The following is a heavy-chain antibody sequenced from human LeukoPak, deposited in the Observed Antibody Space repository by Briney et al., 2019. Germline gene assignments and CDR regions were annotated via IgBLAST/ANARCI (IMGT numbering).Heavy chain of an antibody. Sequence: SETLSLTCTVSGGSISRYYWSWIRQHPGKGLEWIGYISYSGSTTYNSSLKSRVTISLDTSQNQFSLKLTSVTPADTAVYYCASSTVLLWFGELFREGFDYWGQGTLVTVSS. D-gene: IGHD3-10*01. V-gene: IGHV4-59*01. CDR2: ISYSGST. CDR1: GGSISRYY. J-gene: IGHJ4*02. CDR3: ASSTVLLWFGELFREGFDY.